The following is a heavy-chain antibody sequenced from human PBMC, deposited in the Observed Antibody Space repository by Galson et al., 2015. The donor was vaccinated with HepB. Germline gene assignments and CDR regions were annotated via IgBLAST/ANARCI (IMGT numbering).Heavy chain of an antibody. Sequence: ITTSSTYMYYPDSVKGRFTISRDNAKNLVYLQMNSLRAEDTAVYYCARDRGGARRYYYGIDVWGQGTTVTVSS. J-gene: IGHJ6*02. D-gene: IGHD3-16*01. V-gene: IGHV3-21*04. CDR2: ITTSSTYM. CDR3: ARDRGGARRYYYGIDV.